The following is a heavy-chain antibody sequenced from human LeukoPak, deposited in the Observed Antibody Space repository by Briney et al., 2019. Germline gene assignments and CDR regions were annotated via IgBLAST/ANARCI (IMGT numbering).Heavy chain of an antibody. CDR1: GDSITNSNYF. CDR2: VFYNGNT. CDR3: ARRSPLVVVTAAHYYDY. Sequence: SETLSLTCTVSGDSITNSNYFWGWIRQPPGQGLERIGEVFYNGNTHYNPSLKSRVTISTDTSKNQFSLTLTAVTASDTAIYYCARRSPLVVVTAAHYYDYWGQGTLVTVSS. V-gene: IGHV4-39*01. J-gene: IGHJ4*02. D-gene: IGHD2-21*02.